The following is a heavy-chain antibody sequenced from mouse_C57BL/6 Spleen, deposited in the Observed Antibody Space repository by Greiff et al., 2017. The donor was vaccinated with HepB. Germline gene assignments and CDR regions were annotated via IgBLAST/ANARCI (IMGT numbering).Heavy chain of an antibody. CDR1: GFTFTDYY. J-gene: IGHJ4*01. V-gene: IGHV7-3*01. Sequence: EVKLMESGGGLVQPGGSLSLSCAASGFTFTDYYMSWVRQPPGKALEWLGFIRNKANGYTTEYSASVKGRFTISRDNSQSILYLQMNALRAEDIATYYCARSDAMDYWGQGTSVTVSS. CDR3: ARSDAMDY. CDR2: IRNKANGYTT.